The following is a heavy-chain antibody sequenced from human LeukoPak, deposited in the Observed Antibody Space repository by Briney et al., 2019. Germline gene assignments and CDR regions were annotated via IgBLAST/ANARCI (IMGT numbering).Heavy chain of an antibody. Sequence: QTLSLTCAISGDSVSSNSAAWNWIRQSPSRGLEWLGRTCYRSKWYNDYAVSVKSRITINPDTSKNQFSLQLNSVTPEDTAVYYCARGRYSSGLYYFDYWGQGTLVTVSS. CDR1: GDSVSSNSAA. CDR3: ARGRYSSGLYYFDY. D-gene: IGHD6-19*01. J-gene: IGHJ4*02. V-gene: IGHV6-1*01. CDR2: TCYRSKWYN.